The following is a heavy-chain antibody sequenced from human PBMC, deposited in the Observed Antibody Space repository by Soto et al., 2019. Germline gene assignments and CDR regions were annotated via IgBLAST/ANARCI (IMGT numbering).Heavy chain of an antibody. CDR1: GFTFTSYP. CDR3: AREYYGITTWMDN. Sequence: QVHLVQSTPEVKRPGASVKVSCKTSGFTFTSYPFSWVRQAPGQGLEWMGWVNTYDGTTKIAQQFHDRITLTTDKSAATVFLELTRLISDDTAVYYCAREYYGITTWMDNWGQGTLVAVSS. CDR2: VNTYDGTT. J-gene: IGHJ4*02. V-gene: IGHV1-18*04. D-gene: IGHD3-10*01.